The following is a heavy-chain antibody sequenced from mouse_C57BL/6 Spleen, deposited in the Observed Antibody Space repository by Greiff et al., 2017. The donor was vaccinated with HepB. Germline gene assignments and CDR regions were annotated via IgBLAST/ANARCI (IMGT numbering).Heavy chain of an antibody. J-gene: IGHJ1*03. CDR1: GYTFTSYW. Sequence: QVQLQQPGAELVKPGASVKLSCKASGYTFTSYWMQWVKQRPGQGLEWIGEIDPSDSYTNYNQKFKGKATLTVDTSSSPAYMQLSSLTSEDSAVYYCARRVITTVVATPYWYFDVWGTGTTVTVSS. V-gene: IGHV1-50*01. CDR2: IDPSDSYT. CDR3: ARRVITTVVATPYWYFDV. D-gene: IGHD1-1*01.